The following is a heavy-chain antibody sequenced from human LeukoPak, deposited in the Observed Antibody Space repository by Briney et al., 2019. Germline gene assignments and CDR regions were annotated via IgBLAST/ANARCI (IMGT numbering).Heavy chain of an antibody. CDR1: GGSISSGSYY. CDR3: ARSYSSTWRSPFDY. Sequence: NPSETLSLTCTVSGGSISSGSYYWSWVRQPPGRELEWSGYIYYSGSTNYNPSLKSRVSISVDTSKNQFSLKVNSVTAADTAVYYCARSYSSTWRSPFDYWGQGILVSVSS. J-gene: IGHJ4*02. D-gene: IGHD6-13*01. CDR2: IYYSGST. V-gene: IGHV4-61*01.